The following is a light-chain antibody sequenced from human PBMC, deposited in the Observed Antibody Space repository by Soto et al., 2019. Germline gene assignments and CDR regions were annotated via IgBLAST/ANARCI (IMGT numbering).Light chain of an antibody. Sequence: AVQMTQSPSSLSASVGDRVTITCRASQGIRNDLGWYQKKPGKAPKLLIYAASVLQSGVPSRFSGGGSGTDFTFTISSLQPEDSATYFCLQDWKYPLTFGGGTRVEIK. V-gene: IGKV1-6*02. CDR3: LQDWKYPLT. CDR1: QGIRND. CDR2: AAS. J-gene: IGKJ4*01.